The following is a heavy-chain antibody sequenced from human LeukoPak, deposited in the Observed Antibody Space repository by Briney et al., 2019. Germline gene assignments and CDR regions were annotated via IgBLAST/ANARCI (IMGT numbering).Heavy chain of an antibody. V-gene: IGHV3-53*01. Sequence: GGSLRLSCAASGFTVSSNYMSWVRQAPGKGLEWVSVIYSGGGTYYADSVRGRFTISRDKSKNTLDLQMNSPRVEDTAVYYCARVIRGGVDYWGQGTLVTVSS. D-gene: IGHD3-10*01. CDR1: GFTVSSNY. CDR3: ARVIRGGVDY. J-gene: IGHJ4*02. CDR2: IYSGGGT.